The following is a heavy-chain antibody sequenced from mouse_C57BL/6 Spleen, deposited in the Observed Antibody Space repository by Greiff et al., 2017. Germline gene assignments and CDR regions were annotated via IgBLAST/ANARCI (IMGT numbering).Heavy chain of an antibody. J-gene: IGHJ2*01. CDR3: ARGTTVVDY. CDR2: INPNNGGT. CDR1: GYTFTDYN. Sequence: EVMLVESGPELVKPGASVKMSCKASGYTFTDYNMHWVKQSHGKSLEWIGYINPNNGGTSYNQKFKGKATLTVNKSSSTAYMELRSLTSEDSAVYYCARGTTVVDYWGQGTTLTVSS. D-gene: IGHD1-1*01. V-gene: IGHV1-22*01.